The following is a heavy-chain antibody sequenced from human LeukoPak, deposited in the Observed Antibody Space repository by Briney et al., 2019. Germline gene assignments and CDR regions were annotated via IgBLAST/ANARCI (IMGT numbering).Heavy chain of an antibody. D-gene: IGHD3-22*01. CDR3: ARHAGVSSGYYWIDWFDP. J-gene: IGHJ5*02. V-gene: IGHV4-59*08. CDR2: IYYSGST. Sequence: SETLSLTCTVSGGSISSYYWSWIRQPPGKGLEWIGYIYYSGSTNYNPSLKSRVTISVDTSKNQFSLKLSSVTAADTAVYYCARHAGVSSGYYWIDWFDPWGQGTLVTVSS. CDR1: GGSISSYY.